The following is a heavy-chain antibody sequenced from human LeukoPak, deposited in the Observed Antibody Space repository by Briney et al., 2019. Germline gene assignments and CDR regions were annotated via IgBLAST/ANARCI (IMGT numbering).Heavy chain of an antibody. CDR1: GYTFTGYY. J-gene: IGHJ4*02. V-gene: IGHV1-2*02. CDR2: INPNSGGT. D-gene: IGHD1-26*01. Sequence: ASVKVSCKASGYTFTGYYMHWVRQAPGQGLEWMGWINPNSGGTNYAQKVQGRVTITRDTAISTAYMELSRLRSDDTAVYYYARGGSYYSYWGQGTLVTVSS. CDR3: ARGGSYYSY.